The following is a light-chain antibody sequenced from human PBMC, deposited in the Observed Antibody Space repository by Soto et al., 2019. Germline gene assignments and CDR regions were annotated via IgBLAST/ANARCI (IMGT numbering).Light chain of an antibody. Sequence: QMPQCTSSLSACIEDRVTITCRASQSISSYLNWYQQKPGKAPKLLIYAASSLQSGVPSRFSGSGSGTDFTLTISSLQPEDFAPYYCQQSYSTPRTFGQGTNVDI. J-gene: IGKJ1*01. CDR2: AAS. V-gene: IGKV1-39*01. CDR1: QSISSY. CDR3: QQSYSTPRT.